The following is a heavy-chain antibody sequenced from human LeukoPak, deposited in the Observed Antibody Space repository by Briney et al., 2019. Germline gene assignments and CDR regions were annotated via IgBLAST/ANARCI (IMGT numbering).Heavy chain of an antibody. CDR1: GYTFNNYY. J-gene: IGHJ4*02. D-gene: IGHD3-22*01. CDR3: ARVSRESGYYYDNSGYPFDY. Sequence: ASVKVSCKASGYTFNNYYMHWVRQAPGQGLEWMGIINPSGGSTSYAQKFQGRVTMTRDTSTSTVYMELSSLRSEDTAVYYCARVSRESGYYYDNSGYPFDYWGQGTLVTVSS. V-gene: IGHV1-46*02. CDR2: INPSGGST.